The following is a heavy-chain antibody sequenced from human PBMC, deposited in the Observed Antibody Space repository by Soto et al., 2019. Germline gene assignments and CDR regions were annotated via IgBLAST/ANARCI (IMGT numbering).Heavy chain of an antibody. CDR3: ARVGKNSDYYYYYMDV. CDR2: IDYSGRT. CDR1: GGSVTRYY. D-gene: IGHD7-27*01. V-gene: IGHV4-59*02. Sequence: XGTPSPTYTRSGGSVTRYYWTPNRQPPGEGLEWIGYIDYSGRTNYSPSLQSRVTISVDTSKNQFSLRLSPVTAADTAMYYCARVGKNSDYYYYYMDVWGKGTTVTVSS. J-gene: IGHJ6*03.